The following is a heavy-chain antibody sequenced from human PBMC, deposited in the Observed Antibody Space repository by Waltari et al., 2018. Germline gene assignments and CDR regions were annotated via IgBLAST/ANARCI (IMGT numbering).Heavy chain of an antibody. Sequence: QVQLQESGPGLVKPSETLSLTCAASGYSISSGYYWGWIRQPPGKGLEWIGSIYHSGSTYYNPSLKSRVTISVDTSKNQFSLKLSSVTAADTAVYYCARHTLEVYYFDYWGQGTLVTVSS. D-gene: IGHD2-8*02. CDR2: IYHSGST. CDR1: GYSISSGYY. V-gene: IGHV4-38-2*01. CDR3: ARHTLEVYYFDY. J-gene: IGHJ4*02.